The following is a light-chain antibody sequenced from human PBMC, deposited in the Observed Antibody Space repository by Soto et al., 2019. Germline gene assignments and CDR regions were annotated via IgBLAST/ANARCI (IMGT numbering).Light chain of an antibody. CDR3: QHYGRSPGLFT. CDR1: QSVSNTY. J-gene: IGKJ3*01. V-gene: IGKV3-20*01. Sequence: EIVLTQSPGTRSLSPGERATLSCRASQSVSNTYLAWYQQKPGQAPRLLIYDASSRATGIPDRFSGSGSGTDFTLTISRLEPEDFAVYYCQHYGRSPGLFTFGPGTKVDIK. CDR2: DAS.